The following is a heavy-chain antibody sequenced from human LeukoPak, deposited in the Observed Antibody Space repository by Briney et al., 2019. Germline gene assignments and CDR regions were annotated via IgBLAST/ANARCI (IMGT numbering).Heavy chain of an antibody. D-gene: IGHD4-23*01. V-gene: IGHV3-33*01. Sequence: GRSLRLSRAASGFTFSSYGMHWVRQAPGKGLEWVAVIWYDGSNKYYADSVKGRFTISRDNSKNTLYLQMNSLRAEDTAVYYCASSFGGNHPLYWGQGTLVTVSS. J-gene: IGHJ4*02. CDR3: ASSFGGNHPLY. CDR1: GFTFSSYG. CDR2: IWYDGSNK.